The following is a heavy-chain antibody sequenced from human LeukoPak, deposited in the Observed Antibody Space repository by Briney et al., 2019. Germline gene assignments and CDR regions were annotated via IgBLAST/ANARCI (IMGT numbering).Heavy chain of an antibody. Sequence: SVKVSCKASGYTFTAYYIHWVRQAPGQGLEWMGRIIPILGIANYAQKFQGRVTITADKSTSTAYMELSSLRSEDTAVYYCARDAGYSSSWTAYYFDYWGQGTLVTVSS. CDR2: IIPILGIA. D-gene: IGHD6-13*01. V-gene: IGHV1-69*04. J-gene: IGHJ4*02. CDR3: ARDAGYSSSWTAYYFDY. CDR1: GYTFTAYY.